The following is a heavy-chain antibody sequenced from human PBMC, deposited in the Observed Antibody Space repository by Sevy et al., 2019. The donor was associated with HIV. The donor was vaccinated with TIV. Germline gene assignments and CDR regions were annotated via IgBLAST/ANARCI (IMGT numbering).Heavy chain of an antibody. J-gene: IGHJ4*02. CDR3: ALGVAIQLWLHRGGVVG. CDR1: GYTFTSYY. V-gene: IGHV1-46*03. D-gene: IGHD5-18*01. Sequence: ASVKVSCKASGYTFTSYYMHWVRQAPGQGLEWMGIINPSGGSTSYAQKFQGRVTMTRDTSTSTVYMELSSLRSEDTAVYYCALGVAIQLWLHRGGVVGWGQGTLVTVSS. CDR2: INPSGGST.